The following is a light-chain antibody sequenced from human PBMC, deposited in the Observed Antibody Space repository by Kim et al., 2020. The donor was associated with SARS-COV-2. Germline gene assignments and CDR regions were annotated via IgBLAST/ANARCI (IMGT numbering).Light chain of an antibody. J-gene: IGKJ5*01. V-gene: IGKV3D-15*01. CDR1: QSVSTD. Sequence: EVVMTQSPATLSVSPGERPTLSCRASQSVSTDLAWYQQKSGQAPRLLIYGASTRATGIPGRFSGSGSGTEFTLTISGLQSEDLAVYYCQQYKNWSPITFGQGTRLEIK. CDR3: QQYKNWSPIT. CDR2: GAS.